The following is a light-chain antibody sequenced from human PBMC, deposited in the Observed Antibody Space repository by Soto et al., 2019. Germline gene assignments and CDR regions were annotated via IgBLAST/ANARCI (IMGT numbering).Light chain of an antibody. CDR1: QTISSW. J-gene: IGKJ5*01. CDR3: QQYSSYSRIT. Sequence: DIQMTQSPSTLSGSVGDRVSITCRASQTISSWLAWYQQKPGKAPKLLIYDAYSLESGTPSRFSGRRSGTEFTPTIASVQPEDFATYFCQQYSSYSRITFGQGTRLEIK. CDR2: DAY. V-gene: IGKV1-5*01.